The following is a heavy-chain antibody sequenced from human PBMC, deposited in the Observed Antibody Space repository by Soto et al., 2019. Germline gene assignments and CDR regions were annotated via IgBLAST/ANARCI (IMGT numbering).Heavy chain of an antibody. CDR1: GASLSSISYY. D-gene: IGHD1-26*01. J-gene: IGHJ4*02. CDR3: ARGPIFGQVLGATRAGYFDY. V-gene: IGHV4-39*07. CDR2: IFFTGNI. Sequence: PSETLSLTCTVSGASLSSISYYWGWIRQPPGKGLEWVGSIFFTGNIYYNPSLKSRVTMSVDTSKNQFSLKLSSVTAADTAVYYCARGPIFGQVLGATRAGYFDYWGQGTLVTVSS.